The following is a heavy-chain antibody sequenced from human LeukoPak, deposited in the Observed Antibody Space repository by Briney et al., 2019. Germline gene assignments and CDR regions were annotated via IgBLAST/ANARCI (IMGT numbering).Heavy chain of an antibody. CDR2: IDPNSGDT. J-gene: IGHJ4*02. CDR1: GHTFTGYY. V-gene: IGHV1-2*02. CDR3: ARDYDILTQ. D-gene: IGHD3-9*01. Sequence: GASVKVSCKASGHTFTGYYMHWVRQAPGQGLEWMGWIDPNSGDTNYVQKFQGRVTMTRDTSITTAYMELSRLTSDDTAVYYCARDYDILTQWGQGTLVTVSS.